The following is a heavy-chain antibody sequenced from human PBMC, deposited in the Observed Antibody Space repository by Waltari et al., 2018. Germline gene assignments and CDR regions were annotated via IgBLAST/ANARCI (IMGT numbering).Heavy chain of an antibody. CDR1: GDSMSDTDC. CDR3: ARDRGRGLYLDS. V-gene: IGHV4-4*02. J-gene: IGHJ4*02. D-gene: IGHD2-15*01. Sequence: HLEELGPGLVRPSGTLSLICAVSGDSMSDTDCWSWVRQAPGKGLEWIGQVRGDRRTNYNPSFASRVTVALDTSRAQFSLKVTSATAADTAVYYCARDRGRGLYLDSWGQGILVTVTP. CDR2: VRGDRRT.